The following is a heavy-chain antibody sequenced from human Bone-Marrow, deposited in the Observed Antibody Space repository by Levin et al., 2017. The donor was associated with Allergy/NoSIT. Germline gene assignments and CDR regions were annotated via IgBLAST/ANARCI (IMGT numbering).Heavy chain of an antibody. J-gene: IGHJ4*02. D-gene: IGHD6-13*01. CDR3: ARVKGSSWSSLDY. Sequence: GESLKISCKASGYTFTSYAMNWVRQAPGQGLEWMGWINTNTGNPTYAQGFTGRFVFSLDTSVSTAYLQISSLKAEDTAVYYCARVKGSSWSSLDYWGQGTLVTVSS. CDR1: GYTFTSYA. CDR2: INTNTGNP. V-gene: IGHV7-4-1*02.